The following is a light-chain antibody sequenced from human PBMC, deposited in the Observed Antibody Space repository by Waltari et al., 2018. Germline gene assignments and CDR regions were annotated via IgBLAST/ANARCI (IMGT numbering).Light chain of an antibody. CDR1: QSVLYSSNNKNY. CDR3: HQYYIPPLT. Sequence: DIVMTQSPDSLAVSLGERATINCKSSQSVLYSSNNKNYLTWYQKKPGQPPKLLIYWASTRASGVPDRFSGSGSGTDFTLTVSSLQAEDVAVYYCHQYYIPPLTFGQGTRLEIK. V-gene: IGKV4-1*01. CDR2: WAS. J-gene: IGKJ5*01.